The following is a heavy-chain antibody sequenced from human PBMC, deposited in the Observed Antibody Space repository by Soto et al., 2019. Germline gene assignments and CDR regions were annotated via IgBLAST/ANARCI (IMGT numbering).Heavy chain of an antibody. CDR2: INPNGGST. D-gene: IGHD3-16*01. CDR1: GYSFTSQY. Sequence: QVQLVQSGAEVKKPGASVKISCEASGYSFTSQYVHWVRQAPGQGLEWMGIINPNGGSTTYAQKFQGKATTTGDTSTMKVYMGLGSPQSEEHAVYYCGKEKGLGPGGGGTEPLDIWGQGTMVTVAS. CDR3: GKEKGLGPGGGGTEPLDI. V-gene: IGHV1-46*03. J-gene: IGHJ3*02.